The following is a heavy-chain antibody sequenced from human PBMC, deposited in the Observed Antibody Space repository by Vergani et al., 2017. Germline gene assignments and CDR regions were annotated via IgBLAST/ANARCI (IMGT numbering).Heavy chain of an antibody. Sequence: QVQLQQWGGGLLKPSETLSLTCVVNGWSFTSYHWTWIRQSPAEGLEWVGDIDHTGRPDYNPSLKSRLTMSVDKSRNQFSLTLNSVTATDTAIYCCARVNTETNGNLYYYYYMDVWGQGTAVTVS. CDR3: ARVNTETNGNLYYYYYMDV. J-gene: IGHJ6*03. CDR2: IDHTGRP. V-gene: IGHV4-34*01. D-gene: IGHD4-11*01. CDR1: GWSFTSYH.